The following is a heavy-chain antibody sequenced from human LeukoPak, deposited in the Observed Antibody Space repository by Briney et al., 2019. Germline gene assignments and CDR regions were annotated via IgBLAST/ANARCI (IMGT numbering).Heavy chain of an antibody. J-gene: IGHJ3*02. Sequence: PSETLSLTCTVSAGSISSSSSYWGWIRQPPGKGLDWIGTIYYSGRTYYNPSLKSRVTISVDTSKNQFSLKLSSVTAADTAVYYCASYTDAFDIWGQGTMVTVSS. V-gene: IGHV4-39*01. CDR2: IYYSGRT. CDR3: ASYTDAFDI. CDR1: AGSISSSSSY. D-gene: IGHD3-16*01.